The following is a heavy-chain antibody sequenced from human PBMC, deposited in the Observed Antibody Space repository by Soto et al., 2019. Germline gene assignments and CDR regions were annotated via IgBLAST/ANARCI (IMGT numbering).Heavy chain of an antibody. CDR1: GFTFIRYE. V-gene: IGHV3-48*03. D-gene: IGHD6-19*01. CDR2: ISSSGSTI. Sequence: PGGSLRLSCAASGFTFIRYEMNWVRQAPGKGLEWVSYISSSGSTIYYADSVKGRFTISRDNAKNSLYLQMNSLRAEDTAVYYCARVKGSSGWSFDYWGQGTLVTVSS. J-gene: IGHJ4*02. CDR3: ARVKGSSGWSFDY.